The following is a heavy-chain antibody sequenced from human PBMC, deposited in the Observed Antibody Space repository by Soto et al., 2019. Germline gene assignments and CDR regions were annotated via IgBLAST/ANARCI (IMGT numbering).Heavy chain of an antibody. J-gene: IGHJ6*02. Sequence: LRLSCAASGFTFSSYGMRWVRQAPGKGLEWVAVISYDGSNKYYADSVKGRFTISRDNSKNTLYLQMNSLRAEDTAVYYCAKDLSNLGPYYYYGMDVWGQGTTVTVSS. V-gene: IGHV3-30*18. CDR3: AKDLSNLGPYYYYGMDV. CDR1: GFTFSSYG. D-gene: IGHD4-4*01. CDR2: ISYDGSNK.